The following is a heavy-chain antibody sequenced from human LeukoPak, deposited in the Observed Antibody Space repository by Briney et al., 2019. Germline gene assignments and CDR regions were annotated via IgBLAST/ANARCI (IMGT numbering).Heavy chain of an antibody. CDR3: ARDPGRYCSSTSCYRWFDP. CDR1: GDSVSSNSAA. V-gene: IGHV6-1*01. Sequence: SQTLSLTCAISGDSVSSNSAARNWIRQSPSRGLEWLGRTYYRSKWYNDYAVPVKSRITINPDTSKNQFSLQLNSVTPEDTAVYYCARDPGRYCSSTSCYRWFDPWGQGTLVTVSS. D-gene: IGHD2-2*02. J-gene: IGHJ5*02. CDR2: TYYRSKWYN.